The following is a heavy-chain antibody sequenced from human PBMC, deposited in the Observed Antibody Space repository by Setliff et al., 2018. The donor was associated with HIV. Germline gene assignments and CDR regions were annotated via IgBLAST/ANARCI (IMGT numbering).Heavy chain of an antibody. CDR1: GFTFSDYD. Sequence: PGGSLRLSCAASGFTFSDYDMHWVRQAPGKGLEWVAVIFYDGTNKYYADSVKGRFTISRDNAKNSLYLQMNSLRSEDTAVYYCARDQLYTKATFDVWGQGTLVTVSS. CDR2: IFYDGTNK. J-gene: IGHJ3*01. D-gene: IGHD3-16*02. V-gene: IGHV3-33*01. CDR3: ARDQLYTKATFDV.